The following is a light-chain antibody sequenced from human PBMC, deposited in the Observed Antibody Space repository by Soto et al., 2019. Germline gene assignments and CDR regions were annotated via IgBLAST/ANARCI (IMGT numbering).Light chain of an antibody. CDR2: GAS. CDR3: QHYDNSPPSVT. CDR1: QSVGSSH. Sequence: EIVLTQSPGTLSLSPGERATLSCRASQSVGSSHLAWYQQKPGQAPRLLIYGASRRATGIPDRFSGSGSGTDFILTISRLEPEDFAVYYCQHYDNSPPSVTFGPGTKVDIK. V-gene: IGKV3-20*01. J-gene: IGKJ3*01.